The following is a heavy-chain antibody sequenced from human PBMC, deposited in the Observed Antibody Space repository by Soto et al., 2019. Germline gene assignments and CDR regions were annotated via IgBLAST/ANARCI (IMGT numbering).Heavy chain of an antibody. D-gene: IGHD5-18*01. CDR2: IYPGDSDT. Sequence: PGESLKISCKGSGYSFTSYWIGWVRQMPGKGLEWMGIIYPGDSDTRYSPSFQGQVTISADKSISTAYLQWSSLKASDTAMYYCARQRDPDTAMVTQPLYYYGMDGRGQRTTVTVSS. V-gene: IGHV5-51*01. CDR3: ARQRDPDTAMVTQPLYYYGMDG. CDR1: GYSFTSYW. J-gene: IGHJ6*02.